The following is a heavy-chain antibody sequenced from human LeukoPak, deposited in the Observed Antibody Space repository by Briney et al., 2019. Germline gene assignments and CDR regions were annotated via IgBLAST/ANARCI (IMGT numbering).Heavy chain of an antibody. CDR2: ISGSGGST. CDR1: GFTFSSYG. D-gene: IGHD5-24*01. V-gene: IGHV3-23*01. Sequence: GGSLRLSCAASGFTFSSYGMSWVRQAPGKGLEWVSAISGSGGSTYYADSVKGRFTISRDNSKNTLYLQMNSLRAEDTAVYYCAKDDAWLQYGNWGRGTLVTVSS. J-gene: IGHJ4*02. CDR3: AKDDAWLQYGN.